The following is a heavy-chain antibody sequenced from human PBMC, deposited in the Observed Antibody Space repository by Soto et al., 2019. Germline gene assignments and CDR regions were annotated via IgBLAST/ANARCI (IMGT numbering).Heavy chain of an antibody. V-gene: IGHV1-69*01. D-gene: IGHD2-15*01. CDR3: AAWGGYCSGGSCSRDAFDI. J-gene: IGHJ3*02. Sequence: VKVSFKASGGTFSSYAISWVRQAPGQGLEWMGGIIPIFGTANYAQKFQGRVTITADESTSTAYMELSSLRSEDTAVYYCAAWGGYCSGGSCSRDAFDIWGQGTMVTVSS. CDR2: IIPIFGTA. CDR1: GGTFSSYA.